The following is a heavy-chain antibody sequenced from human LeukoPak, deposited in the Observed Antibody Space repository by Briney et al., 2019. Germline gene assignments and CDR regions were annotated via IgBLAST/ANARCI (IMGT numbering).Heavy chain of an antibody. J-gene: IGHJ4*02. CDR3: AREARSGIAAEY. CDR1: GGSISSYY. Sequence: TSETLSLTCTVSGGSISSYYWSWIRQPPGKGLEWSGYIYYSGSTNYNPSLKSRVTISVDTSKNQFSLKLSSVTAADTAVYYCAREARSGIAAEYWGQGTLVTVSS. CDR2: IYYSGST. V-gene: IGHV4-59*01. D-gene: IGHD6-13*01.